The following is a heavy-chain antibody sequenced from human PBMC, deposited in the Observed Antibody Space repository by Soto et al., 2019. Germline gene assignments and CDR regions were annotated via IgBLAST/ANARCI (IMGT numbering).Heavy chain of an antibody. V-gene: IGHV3-23*01. CDR1: GFAFSNFH. J-gene: IGHJ6*02. Sequence: EMQVLESGGGLVQPGGSLRLSCAASGFAFSNFHMNWVRQAPGKGLQRVATIGGAGNDIHYADSVEGRFTVSRDNSKNTLHLQMDGLRDDDTAIYYCAKRFSDAWEAGMDVWGQGTTVTVSS. CDR3: AKRFSDAWEAGMDV. D-gene: IGHD1-26*01. CDR2: IGGAGNDI.